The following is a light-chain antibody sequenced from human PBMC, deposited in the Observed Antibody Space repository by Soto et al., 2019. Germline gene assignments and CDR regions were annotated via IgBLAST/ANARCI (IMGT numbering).Light chain of an antibody. Sequence: QSVLTQPPSASGNPGQTVTISCSGSSSNIGINYVYWYQQLPGTAPKLLIYRNSQRPSGIPDRFSGSKSGTSASLAISWLRSEDEADYYCAAWDDSLGSHAVFGGGTQLTVL. J-gene: IGLJ7*01. CDR2: RNS. CDR1: SSNIGINY. V-gene: IGLV1-47*01. CDR3: AAWDDSLGSHAV.